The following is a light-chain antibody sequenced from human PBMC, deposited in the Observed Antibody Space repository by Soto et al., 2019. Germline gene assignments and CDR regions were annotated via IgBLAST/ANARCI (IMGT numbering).Light chain of an antibody. J-gene: IGKJ2*01. CDR2: AAS. V-gene: IGKV1-39*01. Sequence: DIQMTQSPSSLSASVGDRVTITCRASQSISSYLYWSQQKPGKAPKLLIYAASSLHSGVPSRSSSSGAAAFSTLTISSLQPEDFATDYCQKRYSTWYTLGQGTKMEIK. CDR3: QKRYSTWYT. CDR1: QSISSY.